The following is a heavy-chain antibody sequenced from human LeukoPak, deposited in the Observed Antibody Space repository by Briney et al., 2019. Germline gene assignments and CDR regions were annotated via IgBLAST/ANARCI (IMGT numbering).Heavy chain of an antibody. CDR2: IRGSDGST. Sequence: GGSLRLSCAASGFPFSTYAMSWVRQAPGKGLEWVSSIRGSDGSTYYADSVKGRFTISRDNSKNTLYLQMNSLRAEDTALYYCAGGPGVYYYGMDVWGQGTSVTVSS. CDR1: GFPFSTYA. V-gene: IGHV3-23*01. CDR3: AGGPGVYYYGMDV. J-gene: IGHJ6*02.